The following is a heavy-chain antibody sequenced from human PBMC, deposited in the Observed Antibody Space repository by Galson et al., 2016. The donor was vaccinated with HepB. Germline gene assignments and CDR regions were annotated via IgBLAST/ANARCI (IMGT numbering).Heavy chain of an antibody. Sequence: SLRLPCAGSGFTFSSYSMSWVRQAPGKGLEWVSAINNGSTYIKYADSLQGRFTISRDNAKRLLYLEMNSLRAEDTAVYYCARRYCSGGTCYFFDYWGQGTLVTVSS. CDR2: INNGSTYI. D-gene: IGHD2-15*01. CDR3: ARRYCSGGTCYFFDY. CDR1: GFTFSSYS. V-gene: IGHV3-21*01. J-gene: IGHJ4*02.